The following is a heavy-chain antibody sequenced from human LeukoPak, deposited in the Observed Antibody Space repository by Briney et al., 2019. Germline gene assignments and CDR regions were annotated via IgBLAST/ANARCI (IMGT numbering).Heavy chain of an antibody. Sequence: GGSLRLSCAASGFTFSSFTMTWVRQDPGKGLEWVSTIGGSGASTYYAGSVKGRFTISRDNSKNTLSLQMNSLRAEDSAIYYCAKNYYGSGTMGGYWGQGTLVTVSS. V-gene: IGHV3-23*01. CDR2: IGGSGAST. CDR3: AKNYYGSGTMGGY. CDR1: GFTFSSFT. D-gene: IGHD3-10*01. J-gene: IGHJ4*02.